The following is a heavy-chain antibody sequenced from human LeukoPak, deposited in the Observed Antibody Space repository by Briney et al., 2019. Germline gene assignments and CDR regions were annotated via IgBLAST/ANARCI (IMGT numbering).Heavy chain of an antibody. J-gene: IGHJ3*02. Sequence: GGSLRLSCAASGFTFSNYWMSWVRQAPGKGLEWVAHINQDGSEKYYVDSVKGRFTISRDNAKNSLYLQMNSLRAEDTAVYYCARDGGGDIVVAFAFDIWGQGTMVTVSS. V-gene: IGHV3-7*05. CDR2: INQDGSEK. D-gene: IGHD2-15*01. CDR3: ARDGGGDIVVAFAFDI. CDR1: GFTFSNYW.